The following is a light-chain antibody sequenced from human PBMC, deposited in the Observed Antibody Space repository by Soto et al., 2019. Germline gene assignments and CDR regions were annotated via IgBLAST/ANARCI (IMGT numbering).Light chain of an antibody. CDR2: EVS. CDR3: SSYTSNSTLDVV. J-gene: IGLJ2*01. Sequence: QSALTQPASVSGSPGQSITISCTGTSSDVGGYNYVSWYQQHPGKAPKLMIYEVSNRPSGVSNRFSGSKSGNTASLTISGLQAVDEADYYCSSYTSNSTLDVVFGGGTQLTVL. CDR1: SSDVGGYNY. V-gene: IGLV2-14*01.